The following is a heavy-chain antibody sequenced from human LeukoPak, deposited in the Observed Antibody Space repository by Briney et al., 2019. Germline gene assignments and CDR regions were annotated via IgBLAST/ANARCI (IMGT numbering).Heavy chain of an antibody. V-gene: IGHV1-46*01. Sequence: ASVKVSCKASGYTFTSYYIHWVRQAPGQGLEWMGIINPIGGSTSYAQKFQGRVTMTTDTSTSTVYMELSSLRSEDTAVYYCARAVVAAAGRGYYFGMDVWGKGTTVTVSS. CDR2: INPIGGST. CDR1: GYTFTSYY. CDR3: ARAVVAAAGRGYYFGMDV. D-gene: IGHD6-13*01. J-gene: IGHJ6*04.